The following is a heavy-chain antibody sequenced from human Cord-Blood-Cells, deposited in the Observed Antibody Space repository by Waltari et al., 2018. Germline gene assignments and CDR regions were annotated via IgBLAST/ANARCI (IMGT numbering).Heavy chain of an antibody. Sequence: QVQLVQSGAEVNKPGAPVQVSCNASGHTFTAYYPPWVGQAPGQGLEWMGWINPNSGGTNYAQKFQGRVTMTRDTSISTAYMELSRLRSDDTAVYYCARSSLELSAFDIWGQGTMVTVSS. D-gene: IGHD1-7*01. CDR3: ARSSLELSAFDI. J-gene: IGHJ3*02. CDR2: INPNSGGT. V-gene: IGHV1-2*02. CDR1: GHTFTAYY.